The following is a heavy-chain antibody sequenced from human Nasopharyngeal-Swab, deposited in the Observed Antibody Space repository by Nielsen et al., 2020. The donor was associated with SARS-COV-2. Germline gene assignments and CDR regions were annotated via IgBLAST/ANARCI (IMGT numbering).Heavy chain of an antibody. CDR2: INHNGRT. V-gene: IGHV4-34*01. J-gene: IGHJ4*02. CDR3: AGGKVEVTMIVVVITTGSYYFDY. Sequence: PGKGLEWIGEINHNGRTNYNPSLKSRVSISLDPSKNQFSLKLSSVTAADAAVYYCAGGKVEVTMIVVVITTGSYYFDYWGRGTLVTVSS. D-gene: IGHD3-22*01.